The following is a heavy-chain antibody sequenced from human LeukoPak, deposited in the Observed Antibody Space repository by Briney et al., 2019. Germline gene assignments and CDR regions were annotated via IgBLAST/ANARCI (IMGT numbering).Heavy chain of an antibody. V-gene: IGHV1-2*02. CDR3: ARYYDSSGDGSKDYYGMDV. CDR2: INPNSGGT. J-gene: IGHJ6*02. CDR1: GYTFTGYY. D-gene: IGHD3-22*01. Sequence: GASVKVSCKASGYTFTGYYMHWVRQAPGQGLEWMGWINPNSGGTNYAQNNQGRVTMTADTSTSTAYMELRSLRSDDTAVYYCARYYDSSGDGSKDYYGMDVWGQGTTVTVS.